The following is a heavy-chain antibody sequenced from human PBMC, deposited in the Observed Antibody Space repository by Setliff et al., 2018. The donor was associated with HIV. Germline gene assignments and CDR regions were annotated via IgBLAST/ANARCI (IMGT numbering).Heavy chain of an antibody. CDR1: GGPISSSNYY. V-gene: IGHV4-39*07. J-gene: IGHJ5*02. D-gene: IGHD2-15*01. CDR3: ARDLLDGTTVGVVVVTAPSWFDP. CDR2: TYYSGST. Sequence: SETLSLTCSVSGGPISSSNYYWGWIRQPPGKGLEWIGSTYYSGSTYYNPSLKSRVTISVDTSKNQFSLKLTSVTAADTAVYYCARDLLDGTTVGVVVVTAPSWFDPWGQGTLVTVSS.